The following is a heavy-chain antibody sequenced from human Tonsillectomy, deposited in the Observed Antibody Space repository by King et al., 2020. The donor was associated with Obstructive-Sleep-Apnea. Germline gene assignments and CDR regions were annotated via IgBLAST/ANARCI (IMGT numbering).Heavy chain of an antibody. J-gene: IGHJ5*02. CDR2: IFSNDEK. Sequence: VTLKESGPVLVKPTETLTLTCIVSGFSLSNARMGVSWIRQPPGKALEWLAHIFSNDEKSYSTSLKSRLAISKDTSKSQVVLTMTNMDPVDTATYYCARLITMVRGVIKGYWFDPWGQGTLVTVSS. V-gene: IGHV2-26*01. D-gene: IGHD3-10*01. CDR3: ARLITMVRGVIKGYWFDP. CDR1: GFSLSNARMG.